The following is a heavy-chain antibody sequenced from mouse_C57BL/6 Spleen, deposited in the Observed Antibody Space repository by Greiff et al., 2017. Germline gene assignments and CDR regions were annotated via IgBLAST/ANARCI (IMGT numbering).Heavy chain of an antibody. CDR2: ISYDGSN. J-gene: IGHJ1*03. CDR3: ARGTTVVGDWYFDV. CDR1: GYSITSGYY. V-gene: IGHV3-6*01. D-gene: IGHD1-1*01. Sequence: DVQLQESGPGLVKPSQSLSLTCSVTGYSITSGYYWNWIRQFPGNKLEWMGYISYDGSNNYNPSLKNRISITRDTSKNQFFLKLNSVTTEDTATYYCARGTTVVGDWYFDVWGTGTTVTVSS.